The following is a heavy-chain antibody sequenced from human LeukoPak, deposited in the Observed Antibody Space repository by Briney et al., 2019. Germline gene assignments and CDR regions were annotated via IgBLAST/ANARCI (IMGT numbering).Heavy chain of an antibody. CDR1: GFTFSSYD. V-gene: IGHV3-48*03. D-gene: IGHD5-18*01. CDR2: ITTSGSAT. CDR3: ARDRVDTAAFDP. Sequence: GGSLRLSCAASGFTFSSYDMNWVRQAPGKGLEWVSYITTSGSATYHADSVKGRFTISRDNAKNSLYLQMNSLGAEDTAVYYCARDRVDTAAFDPWGQGTLVTVAS. J-gene: IGHJ5*02.